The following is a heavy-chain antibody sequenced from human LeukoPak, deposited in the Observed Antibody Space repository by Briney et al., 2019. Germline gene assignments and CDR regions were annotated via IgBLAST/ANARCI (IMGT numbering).Heavy chain of an antibody. CDR2: IWYDGNKK. D-gene: IGHD2-21*02. J-gene: IGHJ4*02. CDR1: GFSFTTYG. CDR3: ARRRSLTAVDY. Sequence: GGSLRLSCAASGFSFTTYGMHWVRQAPGKGLEWVAVIWYDGNKKFYADSVKGRFAISRDISKNTLYLQMNSLRAEDTAVYYCARRRSLTAVDYWGQGTLVTVSS. V-gene: IGHV3-33*01.